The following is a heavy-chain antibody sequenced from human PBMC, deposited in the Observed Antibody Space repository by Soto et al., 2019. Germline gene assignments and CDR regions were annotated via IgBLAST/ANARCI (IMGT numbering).Heavy chain of an antibody. CDR1: GFTFSSYA. J-gene: IGHJ3*02. D-gene: IGHD3-16*02. CDR3: ARIMITFGGVIVNAFDI. V-gene: IGHV3-30-3*01. Sequence: GSLRLSCAASGFTFSSYAMHWVRQAPGKGLEWVAVISYDGSNKYYADSVKGRFTISRDNSKNTLYLQMNSLRAEDTAVYYCARIMITFGGVIVNAFDIWGQGTMVTVSS. CDR2: ISYDGSNK.